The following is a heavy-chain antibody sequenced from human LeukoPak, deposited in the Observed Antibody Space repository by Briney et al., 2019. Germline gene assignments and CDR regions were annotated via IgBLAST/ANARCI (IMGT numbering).Heavy chain of an antibody. CDR3: ARVIVMVRGVIQSHYFDY. V-gene: IGHV4-4*02. D-gene: IGHD3-10*01. J-gene: IGHJ4*02. Sequence: SGTLSLTWAVSGGSISSSNWWSWVRQPPGQGLEWIGEIYHSGSTNYNPSLKSRVTISVDKSKNQFSLKLSSVTAADTAVYYCARVIVMVRGVIQSHYFDYWGQGTLVTVSS. CDR2: IYHSGST. CDR1: GGSISSSNW.